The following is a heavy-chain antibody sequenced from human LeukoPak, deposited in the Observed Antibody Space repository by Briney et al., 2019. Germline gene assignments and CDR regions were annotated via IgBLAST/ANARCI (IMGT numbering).Heavy chain of an antibody. D-gene: IGHD3-22*01. CDR2: INHSGST. V-gene: IGHV4-34*01. Sequence: KPSETLSLTCAVYGGSFSGYYWSWIRQPPGKGLEWIGEINHSGSTSYNPSLKSRVTISVDTPKNQFSLKLSSVTAADTAVYYCARGTKYYYDSSGYYYYFDYWEQGTLVTVSS. CDR1: GGSFSGYY. CDR3: ARGTKYYYDSSGYYYYFDY. J-gene: IGHJ4*02.